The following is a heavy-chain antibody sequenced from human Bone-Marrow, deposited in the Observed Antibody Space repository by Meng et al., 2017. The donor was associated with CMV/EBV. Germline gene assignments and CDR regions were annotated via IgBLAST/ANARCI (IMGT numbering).Heavy chain of an antibody. CDR2: IIPIFGTA. CDR1: GGTFSSYA. J-gene: IGHJ5*02. Sequence: SVKVSCKASGGTFSSYAISWVRQAPGQGLEWMGGIIPIFGTANYAQKFQGRVTITTDESTSTAYMELSSPRSEDTAVYYCARGTAYYYGSGSYSPWGQGTLVTVSS. V-gene: IGHV1-69*05. CDR3: ARGTAYYYGSGSYSP. D-gene: IGHD3-10*01.